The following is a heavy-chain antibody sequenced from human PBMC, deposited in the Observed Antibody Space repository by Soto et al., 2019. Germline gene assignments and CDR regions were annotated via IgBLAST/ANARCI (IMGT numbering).Heavy chain of an antibody. D-gene: IGHD6-13*01. CDR1: GGSISSGDYY. Sequence: PSETLSLTCTVSGGSISSGDYYWSWIRQPPGKGLEWIGYVYYSGSTYYNPSLKSRVTISVDTSKNQFSLKLGSVTAADTAVYYCARDFLLEAAAGYYYYYGMDVWGQGTTVTVSS. V-gene: IGHV4-30-4*01. CDR3: ARDFLLEAAAGYYYYYGMDV. J-gene: IGHJ6*02. CDR2: VYYSGST.